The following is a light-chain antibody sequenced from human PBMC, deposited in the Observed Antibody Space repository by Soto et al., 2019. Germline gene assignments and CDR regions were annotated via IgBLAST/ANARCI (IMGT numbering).Light chain of an antibody. CDR2: EVY. CDR1: NSDVGGYDR. CDR3: SSFTSTSTRL. V-gene: IGLV2-14*01. Sequence: QSALTQPASVSGSPGQSITISCTGTNSDVGGYDRVSWYQHHPGKAPKLLIFEVYNRPSGISDRFSGSKSGDTASLTISGLQAEDEADYYCSSFTSTSTRLFGSGTKLTVL. J-gene: IGLJ1*01.